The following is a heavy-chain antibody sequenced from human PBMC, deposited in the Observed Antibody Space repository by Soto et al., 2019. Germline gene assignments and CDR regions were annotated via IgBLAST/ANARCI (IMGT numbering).Heavy chain of an antibody. CDR2: IYPSDSDT. V-gene: IGHV5-51*01. J-gene: IGHJ4*02. CDR3: ARGGVSTRTFDY. Sequence: PGGSLKISCKGSGYNFAGYWIAWVRQMPGKGLELMGIIYPSDSDTRYRPSFQGQVTISADKSISSAYLQWSSLRASDTAMYYCARGGVSTRTFDYWGQGTPVTVFS. D-gene: IGHD3-3*01. CDR1: GYNFAGYW.